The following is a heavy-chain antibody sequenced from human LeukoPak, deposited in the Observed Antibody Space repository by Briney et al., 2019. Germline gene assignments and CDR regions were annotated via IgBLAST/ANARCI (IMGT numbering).Heavy chain of an antibody. V-gene: IGHV1-24*01. CDR3: ATDQRGAGLGFRYGSGSYNGMDV. CDR2: FDPEDGET. Sequence: ASAKVSCKVSGYTLTELSVHWVRQTPGKGLEWMGGFDPEDGETLYAQKFQGRVTMTEDTSTDTAYMELSSLRSEDTAVYYCATDQRGAGLGFRYGSGSYNGMDVWGQGTTVTVSS. CDR1: GYTLTELS. J-gene: IGHJ6*02. D-gene: IGHD3-10*01.